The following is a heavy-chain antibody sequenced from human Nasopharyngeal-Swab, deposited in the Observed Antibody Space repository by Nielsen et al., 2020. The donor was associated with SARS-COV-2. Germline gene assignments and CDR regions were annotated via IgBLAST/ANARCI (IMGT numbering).Heavy chain of an antibody. V-gene: IGHV3-49*03. Sequence: GGSLRLSCTASGFTFGDYAMSWFRQAPGKGLEWVGFIRSKAYGGTTEYAASVKGRFTISRDDSKSIAYLQMNSLKTEDTAVYYCTRAYYYDSSGYYLFRYFDYWGQGTLVTVSS. D-gene: IGHD3-22*01. J-gene: IGHJ4*02. CDR1: GFTFGDYA. CDR2: IRSKAYGGTT. CDR3: TRAYYYDSSGYYLFRYFDY.